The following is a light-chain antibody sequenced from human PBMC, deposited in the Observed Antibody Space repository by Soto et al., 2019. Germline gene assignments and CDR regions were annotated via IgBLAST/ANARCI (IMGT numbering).Light chain of an antibody. CDR2: QDT. CDR1: NLGDKY. CDR3: QAWDKYTVI. J-gene: IGLJ2*01. V-gene: IGLV3-1*01. Sequence: YELTQPPSVSVSPGQTASITCSGDNLGDKYTFWYQQKPGQSPVLLIFQDTKRPSRIPERFSGSNSGNTATLTISGTQAMDEADYYCQAWDKYTVIFGGGTKVTVL.